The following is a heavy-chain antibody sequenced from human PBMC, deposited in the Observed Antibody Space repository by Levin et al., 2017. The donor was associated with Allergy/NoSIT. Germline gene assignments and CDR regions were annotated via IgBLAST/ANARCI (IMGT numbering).Heavy chain of an antibody. V-gene: IGHV4-61*01. D-gene: IGHD6-6*01. CDR2: IYYSGST. J-gene: IGHJ3*02. Sequence: SETLSLTCTVSGGSVSSGSYYWSWIRQPPGKGLEWIGYIYYSGSTNYNPSLKSRVTISVDTSKNQFSLKLSSVTAADTAVYYCAASIAARPDDAFDIWGQGTMVTVSS. CDR1: GGSVSSGSYY. CDR3: AASIAARPDDAFDI.